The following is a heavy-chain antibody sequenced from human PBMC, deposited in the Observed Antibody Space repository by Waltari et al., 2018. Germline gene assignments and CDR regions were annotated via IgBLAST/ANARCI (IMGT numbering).Heavy chain of an antibody. CDR3: ARRREYSGTYYAFDV. V-gene: IGHV3-74*01. CDR1: GFTFSGDW. CDR2: INSVGSTT. J-gene: IGHJ3*01. D-gene: IGHD3-10*01. Sequence: EMQLVVSGGGLVQPGGSLRLSCAASGFTFSGDWMHWFRHAPGKGLVWVSRINSVGSTTNYADSVKCRFTISRDNAKNTLYLKMNSRRAEDTAVYFCARRREYSGTYYAFDVWGQGTMVIVSS.